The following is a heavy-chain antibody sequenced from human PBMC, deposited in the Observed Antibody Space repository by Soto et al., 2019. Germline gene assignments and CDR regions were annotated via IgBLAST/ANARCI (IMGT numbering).Heavy chain of an antibody. CDR3: ARGWVDEAFDI. V-gene: IGHV1-69*18. D-gene: IGHD2-15*01. J-gene: IGHJ3*02. CDR1: GGTLISFT. Sequence: QVQLVQSGPEVKKPGSSVTVSCTASGGTLISFTIYWVRQAPGQGFEWMGSFIPRIDKINYSQKFQDRVTLTADESSNTAYMELSSLTSDEAAVYSCARGWVDEAFDIWGQGTLVTISS. CDR2: FIPRIDKI.